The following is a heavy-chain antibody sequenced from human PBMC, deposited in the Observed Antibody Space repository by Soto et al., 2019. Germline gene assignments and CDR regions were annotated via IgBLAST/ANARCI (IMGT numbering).Heavy chain of an antibody. CDR2: ISAYIGNT. D-gene: IGHD2-2*01. J-gene: IGHJ6*02. V-gene: IGHV1-18*01. CDR1: GYTFTSYG. CDR3: ASFFCSSTSCYDYYYGMDV. Sequence: QVQLVQSGAEVKKPGASVKVSCKASGYTFTSYGISWVRQAPGQGLEWMGWISAYIGNTNYAQKLQGRVTMTTDTSTSTAYMELRSLRSDDTAVYYCASFFCSSTSCYDYYYGMDVWGQGTTVTVSS.